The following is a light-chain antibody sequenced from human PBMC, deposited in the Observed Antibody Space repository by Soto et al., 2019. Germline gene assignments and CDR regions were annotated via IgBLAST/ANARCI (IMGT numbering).Light chain of an antibody. Sequence: EIVLTQSPGTLSLSPGERATLSCRASQSVSSNLAWYQQQPGQAPRLLIYGASTRATGIPARFSGSGSGTEFTLTISSLQSEDFAGYYCQQYNTWPPITFAQGTRLEIK. J-gene: IGKJ5*01. V-gene: IGKV3D-15*01. CDR2: GAS. CDR3: QQYNTWPPIT. CDR1: QSVSSN.